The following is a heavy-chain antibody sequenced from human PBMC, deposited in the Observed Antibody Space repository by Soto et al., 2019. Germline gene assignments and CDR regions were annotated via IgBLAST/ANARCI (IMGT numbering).Heavy chain of an antibody. CDR2: FRAGGDDGTT. J-gene: IGHJ4*02. CDR3: AKKVNSGSGSQYFDY. CDR1: GFTFSSYS. D-gene: IGHD3-10*01. V-gene: IGHV3-23*01. Sequence: GSLRLSCVASGFTFSSYSMSWVRQAPGKGLEWVSGFRAGGDDGTTYYADSVKGRFTISRDNSKNTLFLQMNSLRAEDTAIYYCAKKVNSGSGSQYFDYFGQGTLVTVSS.